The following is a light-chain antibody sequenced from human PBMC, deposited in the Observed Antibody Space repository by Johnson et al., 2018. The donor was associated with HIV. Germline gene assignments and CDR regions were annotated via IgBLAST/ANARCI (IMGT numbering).Light chain of an antibody. V-gene: IGLV1-51*01. CDR1: SSNIGNNY. CDR3: GTWDSSLSAGWV. CDR2: DNN. Sequence: QAVLTQPPSVSAAPGQKVTISCSGSSSNIGNNYVSWYQQLPGTVPKLLIYDNNKRPSGIPDRFSGSKSGTSATLGITGLQTGDEADYYCGTWDSSLSAGWVFGTGTKVTVL. J-gene: IGLJ1*01.